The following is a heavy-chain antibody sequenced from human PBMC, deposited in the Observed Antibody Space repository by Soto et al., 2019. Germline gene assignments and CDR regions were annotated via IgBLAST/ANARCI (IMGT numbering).Heavy chain of an antibody. CDR3: ATSSSGVNYYYGFDV. CDR1: GGSISSSSYY. Sequence: PSETLSLTCTVSGGSISSSSYYWGCLRQPPGKGLEWIGSIYYSGSTYYNPSLKSRVTISVDTSKNQYSLKLSSVTAADAAVYYCATSSSGVNYYYGFDVWGQGTMVTVSS. J-gene: IGHJ6*02. D-gene: IGHD6-6*01. CDR2: IYYSGST. V-gene: IGHV4-39*01.